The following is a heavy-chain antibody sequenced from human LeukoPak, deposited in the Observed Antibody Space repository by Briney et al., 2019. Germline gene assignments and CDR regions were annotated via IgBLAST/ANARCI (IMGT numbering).Heavy chain of an antibody. D-gene: IGHD3-22*01. CDR1: GFTFSIYA. V-gene: IGHV3-23*01. CDR3: AKDRPNYYESNGDYYRRNGDS. Sequence: GGSLRLSCAASGFTFSIYAMSWVRQAPGKGLEWVSSITSRDGGTFYTDPVKARFTISRDNSTNMLYLQMNSLRAEDTAIYYCAKDRPNYYESNGDYYRRNGDSWGQGTLVTVSS. CDR2: ITSRDGGT. J-gene: IGHJ5*01.